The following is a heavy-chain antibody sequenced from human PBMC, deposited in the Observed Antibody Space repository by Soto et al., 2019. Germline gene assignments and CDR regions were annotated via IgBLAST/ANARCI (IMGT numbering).Heavy chain of an antibody. Sequence: QVQLVQSGAEVKKPGSSVKVSCKASGGTFSSYAISWVRQAPGQGLEWMGGIIPIFGTANYAQKFQGRVPITADESTSTAYMELSSLRSEDTAVYYCASRGYSYGPYYYYGMDVWGQGTTVTVSS. CDR1: GGTFSSYA. CDR3: ASRGYSYGPYYYYGMDV. V-gene: IGHV1-69*01. D-gene: IGHD5-18*01. CDR2: IIPIFGTA. J-gene: IGHJ6*02.